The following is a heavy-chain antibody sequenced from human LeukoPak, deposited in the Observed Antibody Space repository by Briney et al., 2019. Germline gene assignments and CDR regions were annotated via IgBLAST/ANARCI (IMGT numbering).Heavy chain of an antibody. CDR2: ISSSGSTI. CDR1: GFTFSSYE. D-gene: IGHD6-13*01. CDR3: ARGVIAAAGPPTFDY. Sequence: PGGSLRLSCAASGFTFSSYEMKWVRQAPGKGLEWVSYISSSGSTIYYADSVKGRFTISRDNAKNSLYLQMNSLRAEDTAVYYCARGVIAAAGPPTFDYWGQGTLVTVSS. V-gene: IGHV3-48*03. J-gene: IGHJ4*02.